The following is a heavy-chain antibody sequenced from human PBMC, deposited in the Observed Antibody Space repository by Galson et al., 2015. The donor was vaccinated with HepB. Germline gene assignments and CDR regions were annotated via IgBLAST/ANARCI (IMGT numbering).Heavy chain of an antibody. J-gene: IGHJ5*02. CDR2: ISYDGSNK. V-gene: IGHV3-30*18. CDR3: AKDDRYCSGGSCSHNWFDP. D-gene: IGHD2-15*01. Sequence: SLRLSCAASGSTFSSYGMHWVRQAPGKGLEWVAVISYDGSNKYYADSVKGRFTISRDNSKNTLYLQMNSLRAEDTAVYYCAKDDRYCSGGSCSHNWFDPWGQGTLVTVSS. CDR1: GSTFSSYG.